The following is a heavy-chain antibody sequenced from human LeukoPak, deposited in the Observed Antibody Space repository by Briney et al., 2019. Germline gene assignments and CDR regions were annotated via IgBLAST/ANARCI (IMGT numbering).Heavy chain of an antibody. CDR3: ARHQTGGTYPIDY. CDR2: THYSGST. J-gene: IGHJ4*02. D-gene: IGHD1-26*01. CDR1: GGSISNYY. V-gene: IGHV4-59*08. Sequence: PSETLSLTCTVSGGSISNYYWSWIRQPPGKGLEYIGYTHYSGSTNYNPSLKSRVTMSVDTSKNQFSLKLSSVTAADAAVYYCARHQTGGTYPIDYWGQGTLVTVSS.